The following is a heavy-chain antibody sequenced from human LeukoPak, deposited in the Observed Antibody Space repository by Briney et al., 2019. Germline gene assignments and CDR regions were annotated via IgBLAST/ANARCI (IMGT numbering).Heavy chain of an antibody. Sequence: GGSLRLSCAASGFTFSYYWMTWVRKAPGKGLEWVANIKQDGSEKNYADSVEGRFTISRDNAKDSLYLQMNSPRAEDTAVYYCARPPPRLDGSGWYYFDYWGQGTLVTVSS. V-gene: IGHV3-7*04. CDR3: ARPPPRLDGSGWYYFDY. D-gene: IGHD6-19*01. CDR2: IKQDGSEK. CDR1: GFTFSYYW. J-gene: IGHJ4*02.